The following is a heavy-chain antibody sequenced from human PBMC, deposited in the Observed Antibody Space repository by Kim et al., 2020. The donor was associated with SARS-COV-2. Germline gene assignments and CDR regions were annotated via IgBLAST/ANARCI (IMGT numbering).Heavy chain of an antibody. J-gene: IGHJ4*02. D-gene: IGHD3-22*01. CDR3: ASEEDDSSGSLDY. V-gene: IGHV3-74*01. Sequence: YADSVKGRFTISRDNAKNTLYLQMNSLRAEDTAVYYCASEEDDSSGSLDYWGQGTLVTVSS.